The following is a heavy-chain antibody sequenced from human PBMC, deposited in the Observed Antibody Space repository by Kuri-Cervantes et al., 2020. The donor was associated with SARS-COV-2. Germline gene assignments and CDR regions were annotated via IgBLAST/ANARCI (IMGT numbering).Heavy chain of an antibody. Sequence: SETLSLTCTVSGGSISSSYWTWIRQPAGKGLEWIGRIYTSGNTNYNPSLKSRVTMSVDTSKNQLSLKVSSVTAADTAVYYCARGRYSSDYYYYMDVWGKGTTVTVSS. V-gene: IGHV4-4*07. D-gene: IGHD6-19*01. CDR1: GGSISSSY. CDR2: IYTSGNT. J-gene: IGHJ6*03. CDR3: ARGRYSSDYYYYMDV.